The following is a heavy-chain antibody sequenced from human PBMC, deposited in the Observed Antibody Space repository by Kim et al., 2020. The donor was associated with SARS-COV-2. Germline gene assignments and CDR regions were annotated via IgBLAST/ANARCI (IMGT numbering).Heavy chain of an antibody. D-gene: IGHD3-10*01. J-gene: IGHJ4*02. CDR2: ISSNGGST. Sequence: GGSLRLSCSASGFTFSSYAMHWVRQAPGKGLEYVSAISSNGGSTYYADSVKGRFTISRDNSKNTLYLQMSSLRAEDTAVYYCVKVERDVLLWFGASSGSSYYFDYWGQGTLVTVSS. CDR1: GFTFSSYA. CDR3: VKVERDVLLWFGASSGSSYYFDY. V-gene: IGHV3-64D*09.